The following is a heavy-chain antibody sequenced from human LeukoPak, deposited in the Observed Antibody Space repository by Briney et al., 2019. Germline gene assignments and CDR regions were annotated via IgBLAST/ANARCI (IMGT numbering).Heavy chain of an antibody. J-gene: IGHJ4*02. CDR1: GGSIGSYY. D-gene: IGHD6-19*01. CDR3: ARSEQWLPSTDY. CDR2: IYYGGST. V-gene: IGHV4-59*12. Sequence: SETLSLTCTVSGGSIGSYYWSWIRQPPGKGLEWIGYIYYGGSTNYNPSLKSRVTISVDTSKNQFSLKLSSVTAADTAVYYCARSEQWLPSTDYWGQGTLVTVSS.